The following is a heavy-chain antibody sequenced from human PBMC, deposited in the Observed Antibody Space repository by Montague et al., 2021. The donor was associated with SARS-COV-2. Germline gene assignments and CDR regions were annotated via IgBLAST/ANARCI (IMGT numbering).Heavy chain of an antibody. J-gene: IGHJ3*02. CDR2: ISYDGSNK. D-gene: IGHD1-26*01. CDR3: AGELPGAPFI. Sequence: SLRLSCAASGFTFSSYAMHWVRQAPGKGLEWVAVISYDGSNKYYADSVKGRFTISRDKPKNTLYLQMNSLRAEDTAVYYCAGELPGAPFIWGQGTMVAVSS. CDR1: GFTFSSYA. V-gene: IGHV3-30*04.